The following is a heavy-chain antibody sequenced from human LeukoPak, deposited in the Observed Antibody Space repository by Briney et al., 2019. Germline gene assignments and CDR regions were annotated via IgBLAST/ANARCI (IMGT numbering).Heavy chain of an antibody. J-gene: IGHJ3*02. CDR2: TYYRSKWYN. V-gene: IGHV6-1*01. CDR1: GDSVSSNSVA. CDR3: ARDPGAFDM. Sequence: SQTLSLTCAISGDSVSSNSVAWNWIRQSPSRGLEWLGRTYYRSKWYNDYAVSVKSRITINPDTSKNQFSLHLNSVIPENTAVYYCARDPGAFDMWGQGTMVTIS. D-gene: IGHD3-10*01.